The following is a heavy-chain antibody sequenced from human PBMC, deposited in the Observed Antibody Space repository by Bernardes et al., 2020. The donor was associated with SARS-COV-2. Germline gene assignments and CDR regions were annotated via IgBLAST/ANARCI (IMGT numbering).Heavy chain of an antibody. CDR1: GFTVRSTY. D-gene: IGHD3-22*01. V-gene: IGHV3-53*05. CDR3: ARIRDYYYYFDY. Sequence: VGSLRLSCAASGFTVRSTYMSWVRQAPGQGLEWVSVIYIGGSTYYADSVKGRFTISRDDSKNTLFLQMNSLRAEDTAVYYCARIRDYYYYFDYWGQGTLVAVSS. CDR2: IYIGGST. J-gene: IGHJ4*02.